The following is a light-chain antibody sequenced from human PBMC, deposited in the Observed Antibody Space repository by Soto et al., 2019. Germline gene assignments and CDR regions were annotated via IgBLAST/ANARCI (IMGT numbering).Light chain of an antibody. CDR1: QSVSSN. CDR2: GAS. CDR3: QQRSNWPPPFT. J-gene: IGKJ3*01. Sequence: EIVMTQSPATLSVSPGERATLSCRASQSVSSNLAWYQQKPGQAPRLLIYGASTRATGIPARFSGSGSGTDFTLTISSLEPEDFAVYYCQQRSNWPPPFTFGPGTKVDIK. V-gene: IGKV3-15*01.